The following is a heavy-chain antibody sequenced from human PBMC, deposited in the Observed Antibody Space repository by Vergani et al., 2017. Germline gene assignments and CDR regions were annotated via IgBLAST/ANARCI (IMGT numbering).Heavy chain of an antibody. CDR2: IRSKANSYAT. D-gene: IGHD3-10*01. V-gene: IGHV3-73*01. CDR1: GFTFSGSA. Sequence: EVQLVESGGGLVQPGGSLKLSCAASGFTFSGSAMHWVRQASGKGLEWVGRIRSKANSYATAYAASVKGRFTISRDDSKNTAYLQMNSLRAEDTAVYYCAKDSLWFGESQSYFDYWGQGTLVTVSS. CDR3: AKDSLWFGESQSYFDY. J-gene: IGHJ4*02.